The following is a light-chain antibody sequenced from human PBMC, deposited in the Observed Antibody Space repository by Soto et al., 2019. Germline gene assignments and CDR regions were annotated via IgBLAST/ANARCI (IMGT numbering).Light chain of an antibody. J-gene: IGKJ1*01. Sequence: EIVMTQSPATLSVSPGERVTLSCRASQSVSSRLAWYQQKPGQSPRLLIYGASTRATGIPARFSGSGSGTEFTLTISSLQPDDFATYYCQHYNSYSEAFGQGTTGDIK. V-gene: IGKV3-15*01. CDR3: QHYNSYSEA. CDR1: QSVSSR. CDR2: GAS.